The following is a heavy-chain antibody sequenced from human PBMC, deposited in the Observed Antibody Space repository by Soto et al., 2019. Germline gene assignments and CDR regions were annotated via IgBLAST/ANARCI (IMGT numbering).Heavy chain of an antibody. J-gene: IGHJ5*01. CDR3: ARATGYSSTWYDS. D-gene: IGHD6-13*01. Sequence: PSETLSLTCAVSGASVSSGSDFWSWIRQPPGKGLEWLGYMYYSGSTKYNPSLKSRVTISADTSKNQFSLKLFSVTAADTALYYCARATGYSSTWYDSWGQGSLVTVSS. CDR1: GASVSSGSDF. CDR2: MYYSGST. V-gene: IGHV4-61*01.